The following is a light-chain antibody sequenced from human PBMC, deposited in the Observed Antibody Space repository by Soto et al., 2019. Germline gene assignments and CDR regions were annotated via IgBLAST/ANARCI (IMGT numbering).Light chain of an antibody. CDR2: DVT. Sequence: QSALTQPASVSGSPGQSISISCTGTSSDVGAYNYVSWYQQHPGKAPKLLIYDVTHRPSGVSSRFSGSKSGNTASLTISGLQAEDEADYYCSSFASSNTPPYVFGTGTKLTVL. CDR3: SSFASSNTPPYV. V-gene: IGLV2-14*03. J-gene: IGLJ1*01. CDR1: SSDVGAYNY.